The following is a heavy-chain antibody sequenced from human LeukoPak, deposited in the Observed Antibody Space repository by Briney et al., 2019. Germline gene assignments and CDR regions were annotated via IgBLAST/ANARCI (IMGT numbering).Heavy chain of an antibody. CDR2: IYYSGST. D-gene: IGHD3-22*01. J-gene: IGHJ4*02. CDR3: ASLSDSSGFGSIDY. V-gene: IGHV4-59*08. CDR1: GGSISSYY. Sequence: SETLSLTCTVSGGSISSYYWSWIRQPPGKGLEWIGYIYYSGSTNYNPSLKSRVTISVDTSKNQFSLKLSSVTAADTAVYYCASLSDSSGFGSIDYWGQGTLVTVSS.